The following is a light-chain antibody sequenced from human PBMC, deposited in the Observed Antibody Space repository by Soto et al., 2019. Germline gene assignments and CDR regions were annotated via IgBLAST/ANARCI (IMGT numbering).Light chain of an antibody. Sequence: IQLTHSPSSLSASVGDRVTITCRASQDISSSLAWYQQKPGNAPKLLIYAASTLQSGVTSRFSGGGSGAHFTLTISRLQPEDSATYYCQQQGTFGQGTKLEIK. V-gene: IGKV1-9*01. J-gene: IGKJ2*01. CDR3: QQQGT. CDR1: QDISSS. CDR2: AAS.